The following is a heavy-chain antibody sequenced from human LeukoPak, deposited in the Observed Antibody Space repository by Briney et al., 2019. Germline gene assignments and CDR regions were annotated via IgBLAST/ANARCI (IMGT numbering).Heavy chain of an antibody. V-gene: IGHV4-4*07. J-gene: IGHJ6*03. D-gene: IGHD6-19*01. CDR3: ARDGIAVAGTVLYYYYYYMDV. CDR2: IYTSGST. CDR1: GGSISSYY. Sequence: TSETLSLTCTVSGGSISSYYWSWIRQPAGKGLEWIGRIYTSGSTNYNPSLKSRVTMSVDTSKNQFSLKLSSVTAADTAVYYCARDGIAVAGTVLYYYYYYMDVWGKGTTVTVSS.